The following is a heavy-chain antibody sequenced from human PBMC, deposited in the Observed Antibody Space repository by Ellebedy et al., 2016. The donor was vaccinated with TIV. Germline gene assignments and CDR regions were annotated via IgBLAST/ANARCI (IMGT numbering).Heavy chain of an antibody. J-gene: IGHJ6*02. CDR1: GFTFSTYA. CDR3: ARAHDYGGNYGPDV. CDR2: ISSDGSSK. Sequence: GESLKISCAASGFTFSTYAVHWVRQAPDKGLEWVAVISSDGSSKYYADSVKGRFTMSRDNSKNTLYLQMNSLRPEDTAVYYCARAHDYGGNYGPDVWGQGTTVTVSS. D-gene: IGHD4-23*01. V-gene: IGHV3-30-3*01.